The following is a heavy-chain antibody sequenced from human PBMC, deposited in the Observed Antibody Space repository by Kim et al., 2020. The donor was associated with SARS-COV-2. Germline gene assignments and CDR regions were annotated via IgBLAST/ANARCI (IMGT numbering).Heavy chain of an antibody. J-gene: IGHJ6*02. CDR2: ISSSSSYI. CDR3: ARGVISSGWYHYYYGMDV. D-gene: IGHD6-19*01. CDR1: GFTFSSYS. Sequence: GGSLRLSCAASGFTFSSYSMNWVRQAPGKGLEWVSSISSSSSYIYYADSVKGRFTISRDNAKNSLYLQMNSLRAEDTAVYYCARGVISSGWYHYYYGMDVWGQGTTVTVSS. V-gene: IGHV3-21*01.